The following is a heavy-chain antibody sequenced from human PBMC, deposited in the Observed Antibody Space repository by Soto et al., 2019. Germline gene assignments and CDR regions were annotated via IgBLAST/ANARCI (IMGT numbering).Heavy chain of an antibody. J-gene: IGHJ4*02. CDR2: ISSNGGST. CDR1: GFTFSTYA. D-gene: IGHD2-2*01. CDR3: ARGGACSSTSCYYDC. Sequence: GGSLRLSCAASGFTFSTYAMHWVRQAPGKGLEYVSAISSNGGSTYYSNSVKGRFTISRDNSKNMLYLQMGSLRPEDMAVYYCARGGACSSTSCYYDCWGQGTLVTVSS. V-gene: IGHV3-64*01.